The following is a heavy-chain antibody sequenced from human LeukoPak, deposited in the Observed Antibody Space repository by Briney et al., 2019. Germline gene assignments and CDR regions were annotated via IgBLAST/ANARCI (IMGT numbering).Heavy chain of an antibody. Sequence: ASVKVSCKASGYTFTTYGITWVRQAPGQGLEWMGWINGYNGDTNFAQKFQGRVTMTTDTSTSTAYMEMRSLRSDDTAVYYCARDGAANIPRFDPWGQGTLVTVSS. CDR3: ARDGAANIPRFDP. CDR2: INGYNGDT. J-gene: IGHJ5*02. V-gene: IGHV1-18*01. D-gene: IGHD1-26*01. CDR1: GYTFTTYG.